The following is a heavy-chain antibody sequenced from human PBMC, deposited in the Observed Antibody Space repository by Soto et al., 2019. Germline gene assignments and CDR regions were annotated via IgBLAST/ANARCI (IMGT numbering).Heavy chain of an antibody. CDR3: AREGILGLFDAYDL. CDR1: VFTSSG. D-gene: IGHD3-3*01. Sequence: QDQLVQSGAEVKKPGASVKVSCKASVFTSSGISWVRQAPGQRLEWMGWISTHNGNIIYAQKSQGRVIMTMDTSTTTVYMELRSLRPDDTAVYLCAREGILGLFDAYDLWGQGTMVTVSS. CDR2: ISTHNGNI. V-gene: IGHV1-18*04. J-gene: IGHJ3*01.